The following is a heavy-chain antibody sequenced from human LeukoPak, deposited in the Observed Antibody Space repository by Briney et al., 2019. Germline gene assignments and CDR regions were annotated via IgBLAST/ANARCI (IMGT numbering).Heavy chain of an antibody. CDR3: ARVPTLGYCSGGSCYSSSWFDP. Sequence: ASVKVSCKASGYTFTYYYMHWVRQAPGQGLEWMGIINPSGGSTSYAQKFQGRVTMTRDMSTSTVYMELSSLRSEDTAVYYCARVPTLGYCSGGSCYSSSWFDPWGQGTLVTVSS. CDR2: INPSGGST. V-gene: IGHV1-46*01. D-gene: IGHD2-15*01. J-gene: IGHJ5*02. CDR1: GYTFTYYY.